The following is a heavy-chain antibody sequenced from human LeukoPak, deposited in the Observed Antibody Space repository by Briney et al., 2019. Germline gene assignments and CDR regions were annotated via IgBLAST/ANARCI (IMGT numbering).Heavy chain of an antibody. CDR1: GYTFTGYY. CDR3: ARSRGWPKYFFDY. D-gene: IGHD6-19*01. CDR2: INPNSGGT. J-gene: IGHJ4*02. V-gene: IGHV1-2*02. Sequence: ASVKVSCKASGYTFTGYYMHWVRQAPGQGLEWMGWINPNSGGTNYPQKFQGRVTITRDTSISTAYLELSKLTSDDTAVYYCARSRGWPKYFFDYWGQGTLVTVSS.